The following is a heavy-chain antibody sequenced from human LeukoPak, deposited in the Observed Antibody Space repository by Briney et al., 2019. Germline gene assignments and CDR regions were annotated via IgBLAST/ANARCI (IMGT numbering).Heavy chain of an antibody. Sequence: ASVKVSCKASGYTFTGYYMHWVRQAPGQGLEWMGWINPNSGGTNYAQKFQGRVTMTRDTSISTAYMELSRLRSDDKAVYYCARDHYYDSSGLGDWGQGTLVTVSS. J-gene: IGHJ4*02. CDR2: INPNSGGT. CDR1: GYTFTGYY. V-gene: IGHV1-2*02. CDR3: ARDHYYDSSGLGD. D-gene: IGHD3-22*01.